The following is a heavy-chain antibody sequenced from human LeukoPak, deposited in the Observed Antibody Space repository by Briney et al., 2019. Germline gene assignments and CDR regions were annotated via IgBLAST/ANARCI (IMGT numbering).Heavy chain of an antibody. CDR2: IYPGDSDT. CDR3: ATWGSSAWFDY. V-gene: IGHV5-51*01. CDR1: GYSSSTYW. Sequence: GESLKISCKGSGYSSSTYWIGWVRQMPGKGLEYMEIIYPGDSDTSYSPSFQGQVTISADKSISAAYLQWSSLKASDTAIYYCATWGSSAWFDYWGQGTLVTVSS. J-gene: IGHJ4*02. D-gene: IGHD6-19*01.